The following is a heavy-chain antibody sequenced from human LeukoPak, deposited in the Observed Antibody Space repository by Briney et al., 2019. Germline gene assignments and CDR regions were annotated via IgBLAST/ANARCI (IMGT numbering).Heavy chain of an antibody. D-gene: IGHD3-22*01. V-gene: IGHV3-33*01. CDR1: GFSLSNYG. J-gene: IGHJ4*02. CDR2: IWGDQRYK. CDR3: ARVQGESSGYYPFGY. Sequence: GTSLTLSCTASGFSLSNYGMHWVRQAPGKGLEWVAIIWGDQRYKHYADSVKGRFTISRDNSKNTLYLEMNSLRVEDTAVYYCARVQGESSGYYPFGYWGQGTLVTVSS.